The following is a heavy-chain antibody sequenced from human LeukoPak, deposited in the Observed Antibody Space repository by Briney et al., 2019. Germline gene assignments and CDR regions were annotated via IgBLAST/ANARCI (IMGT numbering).Heavy chain of an antibody. Sequence: ASVKVSCKASGYTFTSYDINWVRQATGQGLEWMGWMNPNSGNTGYAQRFQGRVTITRNTSISTAYMELSSLRSEDTAVYYCARDPPASGYDYHWFDPWGQGTLVTVSS. CDR3: ARDPPASGYDYHWFDP. CDR2: MNPNSGNT. D-gene: IGHD5-12*01. J-gene: IGHJ5*02. V-gene: IGHV1-8*03. CDR1: GYTFTSYD.